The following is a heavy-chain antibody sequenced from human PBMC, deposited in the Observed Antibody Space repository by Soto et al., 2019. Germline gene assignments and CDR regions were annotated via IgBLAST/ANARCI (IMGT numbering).Heavy chain of an antibody. V-gene: IGHV3-74*03. CDR3: VRDMQLWRLDS. CDR2: INTDGSVA. J-gene: IGHJ4*02. Sequence: EVQLVASGGGLVQPGESLRLSCAASGLTFRSYWMHWVRQAPGKGLVWVSRINTDGSVAMYVDSVKGRFTISRDNAKNTLYLHMNSLRAEDTAVYYCVRDMQLWRLDSWGQGTRVTVSS. CDR1: GLTFRSYW. D-gene: IGHD2-21*01.